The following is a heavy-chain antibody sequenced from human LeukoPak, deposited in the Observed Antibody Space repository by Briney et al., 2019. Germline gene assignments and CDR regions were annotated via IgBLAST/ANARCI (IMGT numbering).Heavy chain of an antibody. Sequence: GGSLRLSCAASGITFSSYIMNWVRQAPGKGLEWVSSISSSGTYIDYADSVKGRFTISRDNAKNSLFLQMNSLRLEDTALYYCASVYSSSSWFDYWGQGTLVTVSS. CDR2: ISSSGTYI. CDR1: GITFSSYI. D-gene: IGHD6-6*01. V-gene: IGHV3-21*01. J-gene: IGHJ4*02. CDR3: ASVYSSSSWFDY.